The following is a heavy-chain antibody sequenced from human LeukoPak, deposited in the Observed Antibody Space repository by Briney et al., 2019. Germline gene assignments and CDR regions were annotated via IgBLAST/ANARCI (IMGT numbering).Heavy chain of an antibody. D-gene: IGHD2-8*01. J-gene: IGHJ2*01. CDR2: IGTAGDT. Sequence: PGGSLRLSCAASGFTFSSYDMHWVRQATGKGLEWVPAIGTAGDTYYPGSVKGRFTISRENAKNSLYLQMNSLRAGDTAVYYCARVNGYWYFDLWGRGTLVTVSS. CDR3: ARVNGYWYFDL. CDR1: GFTFSSYD. V-gene: IGHV3-13*04.